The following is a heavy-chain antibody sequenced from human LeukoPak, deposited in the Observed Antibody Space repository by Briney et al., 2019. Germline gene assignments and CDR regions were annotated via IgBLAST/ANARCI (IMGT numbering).Heavy chain of an antibody. V-gene: IGHV3-7*01. CDR3: ASAYYDFWSGYYYFDY. Sequence: GGSLRLSCAASGFTFSSYWMSWVRPAPGKGLEWVANIKQDGSEKYYVDSVKVRFTISRDNAKNSLYLQMNSLRAEDTAVYYCASAYYDFWSGYYYFDYWGQGTLVTVSS. J-gene: IGHJ4*02. CDR2: IKQDGSEK. CDR1: GFTFSSYW. D-gene: IGHD3-3*01.